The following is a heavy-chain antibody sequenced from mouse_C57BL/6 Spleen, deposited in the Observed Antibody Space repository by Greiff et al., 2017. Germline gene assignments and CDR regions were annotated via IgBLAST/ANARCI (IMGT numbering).Heavy chain of an antibody. J-gene: IGHJ3*01. CDR2: INPSNGGT. CDR3: ASSTMITGRGFAY. CDR1: GYTFTSYW. D-gene: IGHD2-4*01. Sequence: QVQLQQPGTELVKPGASVKLSCKASGYTFTSYWMHWVKQRPGQGLEWIGNINPSNGGTNYNEKFKSKAPLPVDKSSSTRSMQLSSLTSEDSAVYYGASSTMITGRGFAYWGQGTLVTVSA. V-gene: IGHV1-53*01.